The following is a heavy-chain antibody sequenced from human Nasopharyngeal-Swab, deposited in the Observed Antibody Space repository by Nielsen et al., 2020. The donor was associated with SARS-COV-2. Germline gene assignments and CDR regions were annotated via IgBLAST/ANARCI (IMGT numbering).Heavy chain of an antibody. CDR3: ARAVQNVARYNYYYGMDV. Sequence: IRQPPGKGLEWVGRIYYSGSTYYNPSLKSRVTISVDTSKNQFSLKLSSVTAADTAVYYCARAVQNVARYNYYYGMDVWGQGTTVTVSS. CDR2: IYYSGST. J-gene: IGHJ6*02. V-gene: IGHV4-39*07. D-gene: IGHD2-15*01.